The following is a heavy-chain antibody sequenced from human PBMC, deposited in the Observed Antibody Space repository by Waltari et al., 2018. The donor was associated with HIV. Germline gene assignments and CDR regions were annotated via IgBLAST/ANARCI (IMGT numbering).Heavy chain of an antibody. Sequence: EVQLLESGGDLVRPGGSLRLSCAASGFTFTAYGMTWVRQAPEKEPEWGSAISGSGATTSYADSVKGRFTISRDNSKNTLYLQLNSLRPEDTAVYYCAKGKVVVAATPGYGLDVWGPGTTVIVSS. D-gene: IGHD2-15*01. CDR1: GFTFTAYG. CDR2: ISGSGATT. J-gene: IGHJ6*02. V-gene: IGHV3-23*01. CDR3: AKGKVVVAATPGYGLDV.